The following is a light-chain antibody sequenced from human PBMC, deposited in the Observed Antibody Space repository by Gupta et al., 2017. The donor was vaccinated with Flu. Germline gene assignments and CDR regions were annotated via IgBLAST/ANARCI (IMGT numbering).Light chain of an antibody. CDR2: LGS. Sequence: DIVMTQSPLSLPVIPGEPASISCRSSQSLLHSNGHNYLDWYLQKPGQSPQLLIYLGSNRASAVPDRFSGSGAGTDYTLIISRVEADDVGVDYCMQALQTTMYTFGQGTKLEIK. V-gene: IGKV2-28*01. CDR3: MQALQTTMYT. J-gene: IGKJ2*01. CDR1: QSLLHSNGHNY.